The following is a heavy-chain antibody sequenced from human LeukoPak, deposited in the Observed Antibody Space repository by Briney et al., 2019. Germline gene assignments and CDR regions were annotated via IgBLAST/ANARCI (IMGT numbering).Heavy chain of an antibody. CDR2: IWYDGSNK. Sequence: GGSLRLSCAASEFTFSSYGMHWVRQAPGKGLEWVAVIWYDGSNKYYADSVKGRFTISRDNSKNTLYLQMNSLRAEDTAVYYCAGQDDSSGGGGFDPWGQGTLVTVSS. J-gene: IGHJ5*02. CDR3: AGQDDSSGGGGFDP. CDR1: EFTFSSYG. D-gene: IGHD3-22*01. V-gene: IGHV3-33*01.